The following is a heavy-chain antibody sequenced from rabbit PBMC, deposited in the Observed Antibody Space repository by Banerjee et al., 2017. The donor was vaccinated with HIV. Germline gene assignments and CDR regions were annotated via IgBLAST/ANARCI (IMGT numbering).Heavy chain of an antibody. Sequence: GLFTLGGSLKLSCKASVIDFNSYGISWVRQAPGKGLEWIAYIYPDYGSTNYARWVNGRFTISRDNAQNTLYLQLNSLTAADTATYFCARAGQYVISSGYYNYGMDLWGPGTLVTVS. CDR1: VIDFNSYG. CDR3: ARAGQYVISSGYYNYGMDL. CDR2: IYPDYGST. V-gene: IGHV1S7*01. J-gene: IGHJ6*01. D-gene: IGHD1-1*01.